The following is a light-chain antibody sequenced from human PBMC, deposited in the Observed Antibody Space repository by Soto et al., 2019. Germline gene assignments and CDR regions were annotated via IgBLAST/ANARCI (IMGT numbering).Light chain of an antibody. Sequence: QSALTQPASVSGSPGQSITISCTGTSSDVGGYKFVSWYQQHPGKAPKLMIYEVSNRPSGVSNRFSGSKSGNTASLTISGLQAEDEADYYCSSYTTSSTRVFGGGTKLTVL. CDR1: SSDVGGYKF. V-gene: IGLV2-14*01. CDR3: SSYTTSSTRV. CDR2: EVS. J-gene: IGLJ3*02.